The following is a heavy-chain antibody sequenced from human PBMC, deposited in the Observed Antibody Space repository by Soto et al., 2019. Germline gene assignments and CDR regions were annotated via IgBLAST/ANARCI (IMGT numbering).Heavy chain of an antibody. Sequence: PGGSLRLSCAASGFTFSSYAMSWVRQAPGKGLEWVSAISGSGGSTYYADSVKGRFTISRDNSKNTLYLQMNSLRAEDTAVYYCAKGEDGITIFGVVIPTPFFDYWGQGTLVTVSS. V-gene: IGHV3-23*01. CDR1: GFTFSSYA. CDR3: AKGEDGITIFGVVIPTPFFDY. D-gene: IGHD3-3*01. J-gene: IGHJ4*02. CDR2: ISGSGGST.